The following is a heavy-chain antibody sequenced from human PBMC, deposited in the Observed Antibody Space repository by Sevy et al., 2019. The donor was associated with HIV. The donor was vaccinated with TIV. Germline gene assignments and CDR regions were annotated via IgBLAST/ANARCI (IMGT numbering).Heavy chain of an antibody. J-gene: IGHJ4*02. CDR1: GFTVNDKY. CDR2: IFSSGSI. Sequence: GGSLRLSCAISGFTVNDKYIIWVRQAPGKGLEWVSVIFSSGSIYYADSVKGRFTISRDNAKNSLYLQMNSLRAEDTAVYYCARGRLPSMVRGRGDFDYWGQGTLVTVSS. D-gene: IGHD3-10*01. V-gene: IGHV3-66*01. CDR3: ARGRLPSMVRGRGDFDY.